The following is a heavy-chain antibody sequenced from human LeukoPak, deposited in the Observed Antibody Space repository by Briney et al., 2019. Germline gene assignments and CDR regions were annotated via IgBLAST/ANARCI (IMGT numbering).Heavy chain of an antibody. D-gene: IGHD3-22*01. CDR3: AKVESSGYYYFDY. CDR1: GFTFSSSA. CDR2: ISNNGGYT. V-gene: IGHV3-23*01. Sequence: GGSLRLSCAASGFTFSSSAMGWVRQAPGKGLEWVSAISNNGGYTYYADSVQGRFTISRDNSKSTLCLQMNSLRAEDTAVYYCAKVESSGYYYFDYWGQGTLVTVSS. J-gene: IGHJ4*02.